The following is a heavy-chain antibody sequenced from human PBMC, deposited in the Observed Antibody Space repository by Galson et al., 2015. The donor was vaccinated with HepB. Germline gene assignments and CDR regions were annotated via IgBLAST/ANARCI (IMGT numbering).Heavy chain of an antibody. Sequence: SLRLSCAASGFTFSSYGMHWVRQAPGKGLEWVAVISYDGSNKYYADSVKGRFTISRDNSKNTLYLQMNSLRAEDTAVYYCAKEVRVRGVSVVEYFQHWGQGTLVTVSS. J-gene: IGHJ1*01. CDR3: AKEVRVRGVSVVEYFQH. CDR1: GFTFSSYG. V-gene: IGHV3-30*18. D-gene: IGHD3-10*01. CDR2: ISYDGSNK.